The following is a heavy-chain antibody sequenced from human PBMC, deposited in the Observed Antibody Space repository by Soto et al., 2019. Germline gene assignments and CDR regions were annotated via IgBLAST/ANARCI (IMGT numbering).Heavy chain of an antibody. CDR2: IYYSGTT. D-gene: IGHD1-20*01. Sequence: SETLSLTCSVSGGSISSAVYYWAWVRQPPGKGLECIGTIYYSGTTSYNPSLKSRVTISVDTSKNQFSLKVSSVTAADAAVYSCARQIGRYNWNSRSYDYYGMDVWGQGTTVTVSS. CDR1: GGSISSAVYY. CDR3: ARQIGRYNWNSRSYDYYGMDV. V-gene: IGHV4-39*01. J-gene: IGHJ6*02.